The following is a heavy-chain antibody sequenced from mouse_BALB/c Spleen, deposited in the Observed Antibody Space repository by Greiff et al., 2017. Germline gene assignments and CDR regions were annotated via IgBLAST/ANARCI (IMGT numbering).Heavy chain of an antibody. V-gene: IGHV1-7*01. D-gene: IGHD2-2*01. CDR2: INPSTGYT. Sequence: VQLQQSGAELAKPGASVKMSCKASGYTFTSYWMHWVKQRPGQGLEWIGYINPSTGYTEYNQKFKDKATLTADKSSSTAYMQLSSLTSEDSAVYYCARWLPSWFAYWGQGTLVTVSA. CDR1: GYTFTSYW. J-gene: IGHJ3*01. CDR3: ARWLPSWFAY.